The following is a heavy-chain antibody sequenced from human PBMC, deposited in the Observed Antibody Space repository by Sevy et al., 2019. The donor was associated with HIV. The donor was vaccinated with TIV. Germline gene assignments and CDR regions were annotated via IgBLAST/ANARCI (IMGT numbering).Heavy chain of an antibody. CDR1: GFTFSSYS. D-gene: IGHD3-16*02. Sequence: GGSLRLSCAASGFTFSSYSMNWVRQAPGKGLEWVSSISSSYIYYADSVKGRFTISRDNAKNSLYLQMNSLRAEDTAVYYCAREDDYVWGSYRPLDYWGQGTLVTVSS. CDR3: AREDDYVWGSYRPLDY. J-gene: IGHJ4*02. V-gene: IGHV3-21*01. CDR2: ISSSYI.